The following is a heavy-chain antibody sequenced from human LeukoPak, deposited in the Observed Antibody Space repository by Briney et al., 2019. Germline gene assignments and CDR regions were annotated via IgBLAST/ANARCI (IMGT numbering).Heavy chain of an antibody. Sequence: GASVKVSCKASGYTFTGYYMHWVRQAPGQGLEWMGWINPNSGGTNYAQKFQGRVTMTRDTSISTAYMELSRLRSDDTAVYYCARDPRDARWSTAFDIWGQGTMVTVSS. J-gene: IGHJ3*02. V-gene: IGHV1-2*02. CDR3: ARDPRDARWSTAFDI. CDR1: GYTFTGYY. D-gene: IGHD4-23*01. CDR2: INPNSGGT.